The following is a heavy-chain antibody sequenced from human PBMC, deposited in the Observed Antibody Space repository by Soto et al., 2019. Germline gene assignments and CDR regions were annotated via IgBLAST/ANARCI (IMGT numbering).Heavy chain of an antibody. J-gene: IGHJ4*02. CDR2: ISYDGSNK. CDR1: GFTFSSYG. V-gene: IGHV3-30*18. Sequence: GGSLRLSCAASGFTFSSYGMHWVRQAPGKGLEWVAVISYDGSNKYYADSVKGRFTISRDNSKNTLYLQMNSLRAEDTAVYYCAKDYSVAGTCFDYWGQGTLVTVSS. CDR3: AKDYSVAGTCFDY. D-gene: IGHD6-19*01.